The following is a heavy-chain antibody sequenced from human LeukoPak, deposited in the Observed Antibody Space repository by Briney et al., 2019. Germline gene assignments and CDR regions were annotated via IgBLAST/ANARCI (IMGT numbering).Heavy chain of an antibody. D-gene: IGHD2-15*01. CDR3: ARICSGGSCYQDY. CDR1: GGSISSYY. Sequence: PSETLSLTCTVSGGSISSYYWSWIRQPPGKGLEWIGYIYYSGSTNYNPSLKSRVTISVDTSKNQFSLKLSSVTAADTAVYYCARICSGGSCYQDYWGQGTLVTVSS. J-gene: IGHJ4*02. CDR2: IYYSGST. V-gene: IGHV4-59*01.